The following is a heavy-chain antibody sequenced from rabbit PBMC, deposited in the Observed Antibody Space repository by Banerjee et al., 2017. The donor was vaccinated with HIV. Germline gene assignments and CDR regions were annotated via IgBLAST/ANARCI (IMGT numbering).Heavy chain of an antibody. Sequence: QEQLEESGGGLVKPEGSLTLTCKASGFDLINNQYMCWVRQAPGKGLEWIACINTSSGNTVYASWAKGRFTISKTSSTTVTLQMTSLTAADTATYFCARDGSSYYTFNLWGQGTLVTVS. D-gene: IGHD8-1*01. V-gene: IGHV1S45*01. CDR1: GFDLINNQY. J-gene: IGHJ4*01. CDR3: ARDGSSYYTFNL. CDR2: INTSSGNT.